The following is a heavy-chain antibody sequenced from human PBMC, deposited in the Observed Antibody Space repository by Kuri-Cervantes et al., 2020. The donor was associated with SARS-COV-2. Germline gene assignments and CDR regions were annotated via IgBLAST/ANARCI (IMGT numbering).Heavy chain of an antibody. CDR3: ARQGHSSSSRYYYGMDV. V-gene: IGHV4-39*01. J-gene: IGHJ6*02. Sequence: GSLRLSCTVSGGSISSSSYYWGWIRQPPGKGLEWTGSIYYSGSTYYNPSLKSRVTISVDTSKNQFSLKLSSVTAADTAVYYCARQGHSSSSRYYYGMDVWGQGTTVTVSS. CDR2: IYYSGST. CDR1: GGSISSSSYY. D-gene: IGHD6-6*01.